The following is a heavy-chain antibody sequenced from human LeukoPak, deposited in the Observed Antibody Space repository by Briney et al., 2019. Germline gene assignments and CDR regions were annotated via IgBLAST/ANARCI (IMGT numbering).Heavy chain of an antibody. V-gene: IGHV3-9*01. D-gene: IGHD2-21*02. CDR1: GFIFEDYA. CDR3: AKDICSSIEERNSVTYSLDYYFDY. J-gene: IGHJ4*02. Sequence: PGRSLRLSCEVSGFIFEDYAMHWVRQAPGKGLEWVSGISWHSENIGYAESVKGRFAISRDNAKNSLYLQMNSLRAEDTAFYFCAKDICSSIEERNSVTYSLDYYFDYWGQGTLVTVSS. CDR2: ISWHSENI.